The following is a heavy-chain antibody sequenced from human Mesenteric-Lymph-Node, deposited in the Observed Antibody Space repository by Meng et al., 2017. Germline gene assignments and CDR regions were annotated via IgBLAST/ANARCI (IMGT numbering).Heavy chain of an antibody. Sequence: GESLKISCAASGFTFSSHYMHWVRQAPGEGLLWVSRINPVGGNTNYADSVKGRFTISRDNAKNTLYLQMNSLRDEDTAVYYCTTDHVWGSYADYWGQGTLVTVSS. CDR3: TTDHVWGSYADY. J-gene: IGHJ4*02. V-gene: IGHV3-74*01. D-gene: IGHD3-16*01. CDR2: INPVGGNT. CDR1: GFTFSSHY.